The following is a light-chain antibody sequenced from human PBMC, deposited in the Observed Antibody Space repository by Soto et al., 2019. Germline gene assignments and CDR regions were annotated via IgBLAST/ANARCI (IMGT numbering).Light chain of an antibody. CDR3: QQRGRWPLT. Sequence: EVVLTQSPATLSLSRGERATLSCRASQSVSSFLAWYQQKPGQAPRLLIYDASNRATGIPGRFSGSGSGTDFTLTISSLEPEDFALYYCQQRGRWPLTFGGGTKVEIK. J-gene: IGKJ4*01. CDR1: QSVSSF. V-gene: IGKV3-11*01. CDR2: DAS.